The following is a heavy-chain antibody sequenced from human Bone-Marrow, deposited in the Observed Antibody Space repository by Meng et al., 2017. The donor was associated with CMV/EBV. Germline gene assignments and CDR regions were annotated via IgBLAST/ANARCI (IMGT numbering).Heavy chain of an antibody. D-gene: IGHD1-7*01. CDR1: GGSFSGYY. V-gene: IGHV4-34*01. J-gene: IGHJ5*02. CDR2: INHSGST. Sequence: SETLSLTCAVYGGSFSGYYWSWIRQPPGKGLEWIGEINHSGSTNYNPSLKSRVTISVDTSKNQFSLKLSSVTAADTAVYYCAREKGNYCGAYNWFDPWGQGTMVTVSS. CDR3: AREKGNYCGAYNWFDP.